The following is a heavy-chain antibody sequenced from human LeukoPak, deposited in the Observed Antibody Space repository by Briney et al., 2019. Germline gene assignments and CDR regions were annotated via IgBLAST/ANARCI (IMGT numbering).Heavy chain of an antibody. D-gene: IGHD6-19*01. CDR1: RFTFSSYE. J-gene: IGHJ4*02. V-gene: IGHV3-48*03. CDR2: ISSRGGTI. CDR3: ARISGWYCDY. Sequence: GGSLRLSCAASRFTFSSYEMNWVRQAPGEGLEWISYISSRGGTIKYADSVKGRFTISRDNAKNSLYLQMNSLRAEDTAVYYCARISGWYCDYWGQGTLVTVSS.